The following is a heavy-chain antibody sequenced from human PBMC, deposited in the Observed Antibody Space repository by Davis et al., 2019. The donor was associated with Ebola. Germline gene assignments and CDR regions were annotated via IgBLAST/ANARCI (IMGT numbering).Heavy chain of an antibody. CDR3: AKAEWELPFDP. CDR1: GFTFSSYG. Sequence: GESLKISCAASGFTFSSYGMHWVRQAPGKGLEWVAVISYDGSNKYYADSVKGRFTISRDNSKNTLYLQMNSLRAEDTAVYYCAKAEWELPFDPWGQGTLVTVSS. D-gene: IGHD1-26*01. CDR2: ISYDGSNK. J-gene: IGHJ5*02. V-gene: IGHV3-30*18.